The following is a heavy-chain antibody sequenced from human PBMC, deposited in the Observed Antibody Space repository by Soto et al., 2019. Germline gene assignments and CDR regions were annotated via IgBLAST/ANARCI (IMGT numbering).Heavy chain of an antibody. CDR1: GFTFSSYA. CDR2: ISGSGGST. D-gene: IGHD4-17*01. V-gene: IGHV3-23*01. J-gene: IGHJ6*02. CDR3: AKDSAVTTKSYYGMDV. Sequence: PGGSLRLSCAASGFTFSSYAMSWVRQAPGKGLEWVSAISGSGGSTYYADSVKGRFTISRDNSKNTLYLQMNSLRAEDTAVYYCAKDSAVTTKSYYGMDVWGQGTTVTASS.